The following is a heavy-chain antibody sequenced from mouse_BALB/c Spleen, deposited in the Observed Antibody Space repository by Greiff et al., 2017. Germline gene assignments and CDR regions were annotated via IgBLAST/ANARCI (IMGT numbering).Heavy chain of an antibody. J-gene: IGHJ2*01. CDR3: ARGALYYDYDGGNYFDY. V-gene: IGHV5-6-5*01. Sequence: EVKVEESGGGLVKPGGSLKLSCAASGFTFSSYAMSWVRQTPEKRLEWVASISSGGSTYYPDSVKGRFTISRDNARNILYLQMSSLRSEDTAMYYCARGALYYDYDGGNYFDYWGQGTTLTVSS. CDR1: GFTFSSYA. D-gene: IGHD2-4*01. CDR2: ISSGGST.